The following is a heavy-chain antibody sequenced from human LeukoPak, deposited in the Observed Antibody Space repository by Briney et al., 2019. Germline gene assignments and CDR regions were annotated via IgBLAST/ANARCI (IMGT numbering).Heavy chain of an antibody. CDR1: GGSFSGYY. V-gene: IGHV4-34*01. J-gene: IGHJ5*01. CDR2: INHSGST. Sequence: SETLSLTCAVYGGSFSGYYWTLIRQTPGKGLEWIGEINHSGSTNYNPSLKSRVTMSVDTSMNQFSLRLSSVTAADTAVYYCARVYGSGSYHSNWFESWGQGTLVIVSS. D-gene: IGHD3-10*01. CDR3: ARVYGSGSYHSNWFES.